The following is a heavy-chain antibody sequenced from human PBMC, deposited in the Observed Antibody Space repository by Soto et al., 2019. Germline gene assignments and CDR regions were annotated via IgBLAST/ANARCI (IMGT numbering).Heavy chain of an antibody. Sequence: ASVKVSCKVSGYTLTELSMHWVRQAPGKGLEWMGGFDPEDGETIYAQKFQGRVTMTEDTSTDTAYMELSSLRSEDTAVYYCATDRWVRGTYCYSGMDVWGQGTTVTVSS. CDR3: ATDRWVRGTYCYSGMDV. V-gene: IGHV1-24*01. CDR1: GYTLTELS. J-gene: IGHJ6*02. D-gene: IGHD3-10*01. CDR2: FDPEDGET.